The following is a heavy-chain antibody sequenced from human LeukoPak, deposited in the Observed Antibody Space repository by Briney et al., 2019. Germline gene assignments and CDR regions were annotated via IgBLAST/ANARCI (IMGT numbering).Heavy chain of an antibody. Sequence: SETLSLTCTVSGGSISSYYWSWIRQPPGKGLEWIGYIYYSGSTNYNPSLKSRVAISVDTSKNQFSLKLSSVTAADTAVDYCARARYSYGYFDYWGQGTLVTVSS. CDR3: ARARYSYGYFDY. CDR1: GGSISSYY. CDR2: IYYSGST. J-gene: IGHJ4*02. V-gene: IGHV4-59*01. D-gene: IGHD5-18*01.